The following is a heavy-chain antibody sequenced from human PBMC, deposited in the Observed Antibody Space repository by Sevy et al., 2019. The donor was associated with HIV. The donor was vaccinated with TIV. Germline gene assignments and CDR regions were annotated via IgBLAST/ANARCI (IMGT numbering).Heavy chain of an antibody. Sequence: GGSLRLSCAASGFSFRSYGMHWVRQAPGKGLEWVAFIRFDGSNKHYADSVKGRFTISRDYSTNTLNLQMNSLRTEDTAVYYCTNVQAKSSSWYPPDHWGQGTLVTVSS. CDR2: IRFDGSNK. V-gene: IGHV3-30*02. CDR1: GFSFRSYG. CDR3: TNVQAKSSSWYPPDH. J-gene: IGHJ4*02. D-gene: IGHD6-13*01.